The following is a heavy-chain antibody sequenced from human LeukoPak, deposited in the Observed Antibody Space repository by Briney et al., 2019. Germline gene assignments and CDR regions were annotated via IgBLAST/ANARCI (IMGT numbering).Heavy chain of an antibody. Sequence: SETLSLTCTVSGGSISSYYWSWIRQPPGKGLEWIGYIYYSGSTNYNPSLKSRVTISVDTSKNRFSLKLSSVTAADTAVYYCARDMSGSWNFDYWGQGTLVTVSS. CDR3: ARDMSGSWNFDY. CDR1: GGSISSYY. CDR2: IYYSGST. J-gene: IGHJ4*02. D-gene: IGHD1-26*01. V-gene: IGHV4-59*01.